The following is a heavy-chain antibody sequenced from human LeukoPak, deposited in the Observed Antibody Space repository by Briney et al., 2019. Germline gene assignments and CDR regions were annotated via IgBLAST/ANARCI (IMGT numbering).Heavy chain of an antibody. CDR1: GFPFSSYW. D-gene: IGHD6-13*01. CDR2: IKQDGSEK. V-gene: IGHV3-7*04. J-gene: IGHJ4*02. CDR3: EGVATVGIY. Sequence: GGSLRLSCAASGFPFSSYWMSWIRQAPGKGLKWVANIKQDGSEKYYVDSVKGRFTISRDNAKNSLYLQMDSLRAEDTAVYYCEGVATVGIYWGQGTLVTVSS.